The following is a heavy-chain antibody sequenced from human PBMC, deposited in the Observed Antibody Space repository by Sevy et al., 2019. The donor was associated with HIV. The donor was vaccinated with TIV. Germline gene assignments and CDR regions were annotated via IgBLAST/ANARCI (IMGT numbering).Heavy chain of an antibody. V-gene: IGHV3-23*01. CDR2: ISGSGFST. CDR1: GFTFNNYA. D-gene: IGHD3-22*01. J-gene: IGHJ3*02. CDR3: ATVRFYGSGYYPEGAFDI. Sequence: GGSLRLSCAASGFTFNNYAMNWVRQAPGKGLEWVSAISGSGFSTYYEGSLKGRLTFSRDNSKNMLYLQMNSLRAEDTAADYCATVRFYGSGYYPEGAFDIWGQGTLVTVSS.